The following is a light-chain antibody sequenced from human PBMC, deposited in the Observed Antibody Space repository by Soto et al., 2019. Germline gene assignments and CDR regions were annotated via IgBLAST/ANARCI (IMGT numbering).Light chain of an antibody. CDR3: CSYAGSNVV. V-gene: IGLV2-11*01. CDR2: DVS. Sequence: QSALTQPRSVSGSPGQSVTISCTGTSSDVGGYNYVSWYQQHPGKAPKCMIYDVSKRPSGVPDRFSGSKSGNTASLTISGLQAEDEADYYCCSYAGSNVVFGGVTKLTVL. J-gene: IGLJ2*01. CDR1: SSDVGGYNY.